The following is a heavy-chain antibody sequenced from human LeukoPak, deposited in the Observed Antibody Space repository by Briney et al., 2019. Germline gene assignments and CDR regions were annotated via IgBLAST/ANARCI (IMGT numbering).Heavy chain of an antibody. CDR2: INESGNT. D-gene: IGHD3-16*01. Sequence: PSETLSLTCAVYGESFSDYYWSWFRQPPGKGLEWIGEINESGNTNYNPSLKSRVTILVDRSKTQFYLKMNSVTAADTATYYCAKGASRWGQGTLVTVSS. V-gene: IGHV4-34*01. CDR3: AKGASR. CDR1: GESFSDYY. J-gene: IGHJ4*02.